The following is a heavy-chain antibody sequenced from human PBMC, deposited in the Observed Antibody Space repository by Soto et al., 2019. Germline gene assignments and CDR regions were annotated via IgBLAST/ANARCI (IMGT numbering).Heavy chain of an antibody. V-gene: IGHV3-9*01. J-gene: IGHJ4*02. CDR1: GFTFDDYA. Sequence: EVQLVESGGDLVQPGRSLRLSCAASGFTFDDYAFNWVRQAPGKGREWVSSINWNSGSIAYADSVKGRFTISRDNAKNSLYLQMNSLRPEDTALYYCAKLRCTGGSCYSDYWGQGTLVTVSS. D-gene: IGHD2-15*01. CDR2: INWNSGSI. CDR3: AKLRCTGGSCYSDY.